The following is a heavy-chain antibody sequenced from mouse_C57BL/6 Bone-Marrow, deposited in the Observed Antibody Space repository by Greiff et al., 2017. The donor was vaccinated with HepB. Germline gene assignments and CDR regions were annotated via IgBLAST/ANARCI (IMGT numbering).Heavy chain of an antibody. D-gene: IGHD2-4*01. Sequence: EVHLVESGGGLVKPGGSLKLSCAASGFTFSDYGMHWVRQAPEKGLEWVAYISSGSSTIYYADTVKGRFTISRDNAKNTLFLQMTSLRSEDTAMYYCARYDYDDPLFDYWGQGTTLTVSS. CDR1: GFTFSDYG. J-gene: IGHJ2*01. V-gene: IGHV5-17*01. CDR2: ISSGSSTI. CDR3: ARYDYDDPLFDY.